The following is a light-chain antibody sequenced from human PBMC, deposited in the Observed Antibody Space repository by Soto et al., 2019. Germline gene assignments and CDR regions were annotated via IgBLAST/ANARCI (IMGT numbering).Light chain of an antibody. J-gene: IGKJ5*01. CDR2: GAS. CDR3: QQYGSSPIT. Sequence: EIVLTQSPGTLSLSPGERATLSCGASQSISSSLARYQQKTGQAPRLLISGASSRATGIPDRFSGSGSGTDFTLTISRLEPEDFALYYCQQYGSSPITFGQGTRLEIK. V-gene: IGKV3-20*01. CDR1: QSISSS.